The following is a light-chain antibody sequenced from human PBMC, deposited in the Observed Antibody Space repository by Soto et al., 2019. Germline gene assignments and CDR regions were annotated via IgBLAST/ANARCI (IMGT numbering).Light chain of an antibody. V-gene: IGLV2-14*01. CDR1: SRDVGAYNL. J-gene: IGLJ2*01. CDR3: SSFSSRNTLV. CDR2: EIR. Sequence: QSALTQPGSVSGSPGQSITISCSGTSRDVGAYNLVSWYQQRPGKAPKLLIYEIRNRPSGLSYRFSGSNAGNTASLTISSLLPEDEADYFCSSFSSRNTLVFGGGTKVTVL.